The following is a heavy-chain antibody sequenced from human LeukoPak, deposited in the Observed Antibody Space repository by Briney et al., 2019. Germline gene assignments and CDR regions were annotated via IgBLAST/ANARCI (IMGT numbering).Heavy chain of an antibody. D-gene: IGHD3-22*01. CDR3: AKDYYDSSGYYRGAWDY. CDR1: GFTFDEYV. Sequence: GGSLRLSCAASGFTFDEYVMHWVRQAPGKGLEWVAFIRYDGSNKYYADSVKGRFTISRDNSKNTLYLQMNSLRAEDTAVYYCAKDYYDSSGYYRGAWDYWGQGTLVTVSS. CDR2: IRYDGSNK. J-gene: IGHJ4*02. V-gene: IGHV3-30*02.